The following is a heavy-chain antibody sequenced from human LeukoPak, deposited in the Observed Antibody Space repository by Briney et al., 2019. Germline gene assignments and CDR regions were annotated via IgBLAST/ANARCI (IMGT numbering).Heavy chain of an antibody. CDR1: GDSISSSRYY. V-gene: IGHV4-39*01. Sequence: SETLSLTCTVSGDSISSSRYYCGWIRQPPGKVLEWIGSIYYNESTYYNPSLKSQVTISVDTSKNQFSLKLSSVAGADTGVYYCGRLGADAQFFDYWGQGTLVSVSS. J-gene: IGHJ4*02. CDR3: GRLGADAQFFDY. CDR2: IYYNEST. D-gene: IGHD3-16*01.